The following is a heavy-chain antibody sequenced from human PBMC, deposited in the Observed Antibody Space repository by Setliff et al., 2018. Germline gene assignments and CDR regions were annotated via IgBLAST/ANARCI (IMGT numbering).Heavy chain of an antibody. D-gene: IGHD1-26*01. J-gene: IGHJ3*02. CDR3: ARKGISALSGAFDM. CDR2: IYTSGST. Sequence: PSETLSLTCTVSGGSISNYYWSWIRQPAGKGLEWIGGIYTSGSTNYNPSLKSRVTMSVDTSKNQFSLKLSSVTAADTAVYYCARKGISALSGAFDMWVQGTMVTVSS. V-gene: IGHV4-4*07. CDR1: GGSISNYY.